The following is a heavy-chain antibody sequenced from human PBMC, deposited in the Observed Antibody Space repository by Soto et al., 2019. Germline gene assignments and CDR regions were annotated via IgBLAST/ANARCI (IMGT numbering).Heavy chain of an antibody. CDR1: GFTFSSYS. V-gene: IGHV3-21*01. Sequence: EVQLVESGGGLVKPGGSLRLSCAASGFTFSSYSMNWVRQAPGKGLEWVSSIGSSSSYIYYADSVKGRFTISRDNAKNSLYLQMNSLRADDTAVYYCARDGSAKEGGGGDYYYYYMDVWGKGTTVTVSS. D-gene: IGHD2-15*01. J-gene: IGHJ6*03. CDR2: IGSSSSYI. CDR3: ARDGSAKEGGGGDYYYYYMDV.